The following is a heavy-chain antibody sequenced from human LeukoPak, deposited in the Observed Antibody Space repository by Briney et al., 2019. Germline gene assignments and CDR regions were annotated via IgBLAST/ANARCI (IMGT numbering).Heavy chain of an antibody. CDR2: INSYHDHT. Sequence: PGGSLRLSCAASGFTFSSFDMSWVRQAPGQGLEWVSAINSYHDHTYYADSVKGRFSVSRDNSKNILFLQLNSLRGDDTAVYFCAIRGGRAAAGTGRFDHWGPGTLVTVSS. J-gene: IGHJ4*02. V-gene: IGHV3-23*01. CDR1: GFTFSSFD. D-gene: IGHD6-13*01. CDR3: AIRGGRAAAGTGRFDH.